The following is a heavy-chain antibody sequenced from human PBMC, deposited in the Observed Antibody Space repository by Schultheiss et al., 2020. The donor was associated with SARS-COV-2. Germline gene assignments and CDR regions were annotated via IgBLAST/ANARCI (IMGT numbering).Heavy chain of an antibody. CDR2: ISSSSSYI. V-gene: IGHV3-21*01. J-gene: IGHJ4*02. CDR1: GFTFSSYS. Sequence: GESLKISCAASGFTFSSYSMNWVRQAPGKGLEWVSSISSSSSYIYYADSVKGRFTISRDNAKNSLYLQMNSLRAEDTAVYYCARGFPKYYGSGSYGSIDYWGQGTLVTVSS. CDR3: ARGFPKYYGSGSYGSIDY. D-gene: IGHD3-10*01.